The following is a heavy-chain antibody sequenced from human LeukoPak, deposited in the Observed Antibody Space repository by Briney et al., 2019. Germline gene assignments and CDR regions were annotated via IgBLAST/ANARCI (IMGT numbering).Heavy chain of an antibody. D-gene: IGHD2-2*01. J-gene: IGHJ3*02. CDR1: GYTFTSYD. CDR2: MNPNSGNT. CDR3: ARDDCSSTSCYHAFDI. Sequence: ASVKVSCKASGYTFTSYDINWVRQATGQGLEWMGWMNPNSGNTGYAQKFQGRVTMTRNTSISTAYMELSGLRSEDTAVYYCARDDCSSTSCYHAFDIWGQGTMVTVSS. V-gene: IGHV1-8*01.